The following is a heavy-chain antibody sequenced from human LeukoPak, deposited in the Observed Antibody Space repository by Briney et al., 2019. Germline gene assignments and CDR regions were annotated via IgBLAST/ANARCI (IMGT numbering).Heavy chain of an antibody. J-gene: IGHJ4*02. CDR2: MNPNSGNT. V-gene: IGHV1-8*01. CDR1: GYTFTSHD. Sequence: ASVKVSCKASGYTFTSHDINWVRQATGQGLEWMGWMNPNSGNTGYAQKFQGRVTMTTNTSISTAHMELSSLRSEDTAVYYCARREYGSGSYHLVYWGQGTLVTVSS. CDR3: ARREYGSGSYHLVY. D-gene: IGHD3-10*01.